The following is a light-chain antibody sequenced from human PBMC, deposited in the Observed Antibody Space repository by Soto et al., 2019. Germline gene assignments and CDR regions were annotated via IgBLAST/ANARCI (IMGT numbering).Light chain of an antibody. Sequence: EIVLTQSPGTLSLSPGERATLSCRASQSFSSSYLAWYQQKGGQAPMLLIYGSSSRATGIPDRFSGSGSGTDFTLTIISLEPEDFAVYYCQHHGSSPPYTFGQGTKLEIK. V-gene: IGKV3-20*01. CDR3: QHHGSSPPYT. J-gene: IGKJ2*01. CDR1: QSFSSSY. CDR2: GSS.